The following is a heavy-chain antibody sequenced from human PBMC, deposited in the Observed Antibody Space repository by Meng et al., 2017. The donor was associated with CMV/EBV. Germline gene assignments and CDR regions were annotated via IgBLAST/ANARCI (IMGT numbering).Heavy chain of an antibody. D-gene: IGHD3-3*01. CDR3: ARSWSRFPSLRGYFDY. Sequence: ALVKVSCKASGYTFTGYYMHWVRQAPGQGLEWMGWINPNSGGTNYAQKFQGRVTMTRDTSISTAYMELSRLRSDDTAVYYCARSWSRFPSLRGYFDYWGQGTLVTVSS. V-gene: IGHV1-2*02. CDR2: INPNSGGT. J-gene: IGHJ4*02. CDR1: GYTFTGYY.